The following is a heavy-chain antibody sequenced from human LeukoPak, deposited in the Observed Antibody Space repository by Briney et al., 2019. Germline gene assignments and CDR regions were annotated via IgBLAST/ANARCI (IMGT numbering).Heavy chain of an antibody. V-gene: IGHV5-10-1*01. CDR1: GYSFTSFW. J-gene: IGHJ4*02. Sequence: GESLKISCKGSGYSFTSFWINWVRQRPGKGLEWMGRIDPSDSYTNYSPSFQGHVTISADKSISTAYLQWSSLKASDTAIYYCARWRRLDYWGQGTLVTVSP. CDR3: ARWRRLDY. CDR2: IDPSDSYT.